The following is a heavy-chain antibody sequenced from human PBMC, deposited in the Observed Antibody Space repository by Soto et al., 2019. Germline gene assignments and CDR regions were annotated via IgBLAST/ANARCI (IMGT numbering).Heavy chain of an antibody. Sequence: EVQLLESGGGLVQAGGSLRLSCVASGFTFSTHAMSWVRQVPGKGLEWVSTCSGSGGNIYYGESVKGRFTISRDDTKNTLYLDMNSLRVEDTAVYYCAKDPPWTVGLLAMDVWGQGTTVTVSS. V-gene: IGHV3-23*01. CDR2: CSGSGGNI. CDR1: GFTFSTHA. CDR3: AKDPPWTVGLLAMDV. J-gene: IGHJ6*02. D-gene: IGHD4-4*01.